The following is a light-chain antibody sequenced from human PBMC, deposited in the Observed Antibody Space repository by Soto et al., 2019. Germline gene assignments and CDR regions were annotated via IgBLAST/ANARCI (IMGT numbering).Light chain of an antibody. V-gene: IGKV3-15*01. J-gene: IGKJ5*01. CDR2: GAS. CDR1: QSVSTN. Sequence: EIVMTQSAAILSVSPGETVTLSCRASQSVSTNSAWYQQRPGQAPRLLIYGASTRATGIPARFSGSGSGTEFTLTISSLQSEDFAVYYCQQYKDWFSITFGQGTRLEIK. CDR3: QQYKDWFSIT.